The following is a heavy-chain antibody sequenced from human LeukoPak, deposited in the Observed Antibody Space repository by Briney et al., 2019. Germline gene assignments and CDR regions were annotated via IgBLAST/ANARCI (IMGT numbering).Heavy chain of an antibody. V-gene: IGHV3-7*03. Sequence: GGSLRLSCAASGFTFSDYWMTWVRQAPGKGLEWVANIKQDGSDKYYVDSVKGRFTISRDNANNLPYLQMNALRAEDTAVYYCARGGTPRVRVAINWFDPWGQGSLVTVSS. CDR3: ARGGTPRVRVAINWFDP. CDR1: GFTFSDYW. J-gene: IGHJ5*02. D-gene: IGHD3-16*01. CDR2: IKQDGSDK.